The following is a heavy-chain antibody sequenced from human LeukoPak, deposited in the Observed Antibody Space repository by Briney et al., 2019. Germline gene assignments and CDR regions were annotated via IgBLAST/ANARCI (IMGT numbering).Heavy chain of an antibody. J-gene: IGHJ6*03. CDR3: AAATYDFWNMDV. CDR1: GGSISSGDYY. D-gene: IGHD3-3*01. CDR2: IYYSGST. V-gene: IGHV4-30-4*08. Sequence: SQTLSLTCTVSGGSISSGDYYWSWIRQPPGKGLEWIGYIYYSGSTYYSPSLKSRVTISVDTSKNQFSLKLSSVTAADTAVYYCAAATYDFWNMDVWGKGTTVTVSS.